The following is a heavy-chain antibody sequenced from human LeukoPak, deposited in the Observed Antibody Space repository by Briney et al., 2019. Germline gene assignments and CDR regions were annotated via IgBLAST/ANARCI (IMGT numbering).Heavy chain of an antibody. V-gene: IGHV4-31*03. CDR3: ASRGYEN. CDR1: GGSISSGGYS. D-gene: IGHD2-2*01. J-gene: IGHJ4*02. Sequence: KASETLSLTCTVSGGSISSGGYSWTWFRQHPGKGLEWIGYIYYSGNTYYNPSLKSRLTISVDTSKNQFSLKLSSVTAADTAVYYCASRGYENWGQGTLVTVSS. CDR2: IYYSGNT.